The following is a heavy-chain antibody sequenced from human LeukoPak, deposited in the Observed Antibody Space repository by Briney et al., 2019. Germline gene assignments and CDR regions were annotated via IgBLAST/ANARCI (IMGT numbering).Heavy chain of an antibody. J-gene: IGHJ4*02. V-gene: IGHV1-24*01. CDR3: ATDGPMVRPSGY. Sequence: ASVKVSCKVSGYTLTELSMHWVRQAPGKGLEWMGGFDPEDGETIYAQKFQGRVTMTEDTSTDTAYMELSGLRSEDTAVYYCATDGPMVRPSGYWGQGTLVTVSS. CDR2: FDPEDGET. CDR1: GYTLTELS. D-gene: IGHD3-10*01.